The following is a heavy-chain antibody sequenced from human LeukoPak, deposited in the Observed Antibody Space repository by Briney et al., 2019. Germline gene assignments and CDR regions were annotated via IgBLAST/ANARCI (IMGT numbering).Heavy chain of an antibody. V-gene: IGHV4-30-4*07. D-gene: IGHD4-23*01. CDR1: GGSISSGGYS. CDR3: ARVPPYSVLNNSPNHSRHYNWFDP. CDR2: VYYSGST. Sequence: SETLSLTCAVSGGSISSGGYSWGWIRQPPGKGLEWIGYVYYSGSTNYNPSLKSRVTISVDTSKNQFSLKLSSVTAADTAVYYCARVPPYSVLNNSPNHSRHYNWFDPWGQGTLVTVSS. J-gene: IGHJ5*02.